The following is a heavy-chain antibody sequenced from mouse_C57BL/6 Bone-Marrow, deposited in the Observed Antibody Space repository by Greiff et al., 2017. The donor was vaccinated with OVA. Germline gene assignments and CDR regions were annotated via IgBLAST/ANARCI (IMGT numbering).Heavy chain of an antibody. CDR2: IDPETGGT. CDR3: TRDYGSSWFAY. V-gene: IGHV1-15*01. Sequence: VKLVESGAELVRPGASVTLSCKASGYTFTDYEMHWVKQTPVHGLAWIGAIDPETGGTAYNQKFKGKAILTADKSSSTAYMELRSLTSEDSAVYYCTRDYGSSWFAYWGQGTLVTVSA. J-gene: IGHJ3*01. D-gene: IGHD1-1*01. CDR1: GYTFTDYE.